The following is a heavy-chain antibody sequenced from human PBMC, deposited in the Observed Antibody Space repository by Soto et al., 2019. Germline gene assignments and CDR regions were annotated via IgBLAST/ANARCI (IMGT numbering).Heavy chain of an antibody. CDR2: IYYSEST. V-gene: IGHV4-59*01. Sequence: SETLSLTCTVSGGSISSYYWSWIRQPPGKGLEWIGYIYYSESTNYNPSLKSRVTISVDTSKNQFSLKLSSVTAADTAVYYCARARYCSSTSCPRGYYYGMDVWGQGTTVTVSS. J-gene: IGHJ6*02. CDR1: GGSISSYY. D-gene: IGHD2-2*01. CDR3: ARARYCSSTSCPRGYYYGMDV.